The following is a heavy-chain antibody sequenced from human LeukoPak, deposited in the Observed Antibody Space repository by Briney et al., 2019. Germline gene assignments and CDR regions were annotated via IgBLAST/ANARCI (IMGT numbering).Heavy chain of an antibody. D-gene: IGHD4-23*01. CDR2: IYSGGNT. V-gene: IGHV3-53*01. CDR1: GFTVSSNY. Sequence: GGSLRLSCAASGFTVSSNYLSWVRQAPGKGLECVSVIYSGGNTYYADSVKGRFTISRDNSKNTLFLQMNSLRAEDTAVYYCARRGDGGRAFDYWGQGTLVTVSS. J-gene: IGHJ4*02. CDR3: ARRGDGGRAFDY.